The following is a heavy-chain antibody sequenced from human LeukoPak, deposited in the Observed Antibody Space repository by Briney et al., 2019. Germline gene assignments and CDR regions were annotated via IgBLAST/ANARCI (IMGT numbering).Heavy chain of an antibody. J-gene: IGHJ4*02. CDR1: GYTFTSYG. D-gene: IGHD3-22*01. CDR3: ARVVQQYYYDSSGYTFDY. V-gene: IGHV1-18*01. Sequence: GASVKVSCKASGYTFTSYGISWVRQAPGQGLEWMGWISAYNGNTNYAQKLQGRVTMTTDTSTSTAYMELRSLRSDDTAVYYCARVVQQYYYDSSGYTFDYWGQGTLVTVSS. CDR2: ISAYNGNT.